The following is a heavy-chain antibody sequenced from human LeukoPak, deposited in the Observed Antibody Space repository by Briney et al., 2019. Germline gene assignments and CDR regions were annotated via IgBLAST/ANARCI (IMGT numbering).Heavy chain of an antibody. CDR2: IYYSGST. J-gene: IGHJ4*02. Sequence: SETLSLTCTVSGGSISSSSYYWGWIRQPPGKGLEWIGSIYYSGSTYYNPSLKSRVTISVDTSKNQFSLKLSSVTAADTAVYYCARLMGKEYCSSTGCYKGQTDYWGQGTLVTVSS. CDR1: GGSISSSSYY. CDR3: ARLMGKEYCSSTGCYKGQTDY. D-gene: IGHD2-2*02. V-gene: IGHV4-39*01.